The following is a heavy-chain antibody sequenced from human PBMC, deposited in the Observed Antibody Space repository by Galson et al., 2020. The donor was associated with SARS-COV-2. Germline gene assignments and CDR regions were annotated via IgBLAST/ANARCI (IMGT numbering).Heavy chain of an antibody. V-gene: IGHV3-23*01. CDR2: VNSADQT. CDR3: ARAYSYYYGSGVSGFQD. CDR1: GFTFRSNT. J-gene: IGHJ1*01. D-gene: IGHD3-10*01. Sequence: GESLKISCEASGFTFRSNTMGWVRQAPGKGLEWVSAVNSADQTSYGDSVRGRFTISRDKSKNTLYLQMNSLRAEDTARYYCARAYSYYYGSGVSGFQDWGQGTLVTVSS.